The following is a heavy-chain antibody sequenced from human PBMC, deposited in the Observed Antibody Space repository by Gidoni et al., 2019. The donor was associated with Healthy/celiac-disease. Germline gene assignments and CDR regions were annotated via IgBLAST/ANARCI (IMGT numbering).Heavy chain of an antibody. J-gene: IGHJ4*02. CDR3: AKDSRYGSGSYYFHMGIDY. CDR2: ISWNSGSI. CDR1: GFTFDAFA. D-gene: IGHD3-10*01. V-gene: IGHV3-9*01. Sequence: EVQLVESGGGLVQPVRSLRLYCSASGFTFDAFAMLWVRQVPGNGLEWGSGISWNSGSIGYADSVKGRFTISRDNAKNSLYLQMNSLRAEDTALYYCAKDSRYGSGSYYFHMGIDYWGQGTLVTVSS.